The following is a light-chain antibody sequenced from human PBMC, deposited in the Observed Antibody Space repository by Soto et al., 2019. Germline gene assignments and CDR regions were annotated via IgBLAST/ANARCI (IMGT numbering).Light chain of an antibody. V-gene: IGKV1-9*01. CDR1: QGIDTS. CDR3: QQLHGHPIT. J-gene: IGKJ1*01. Sequence: LTQSPSFLSASVGDRVTITCRASQGIDTSLAWYQQKPGKAPKLLIYAPSNFQSGVPSRFSGSGSGTHFTLTISSLQPEDFATYYCQQLHGHPITFGQGTKVDI. CDR2: APS.